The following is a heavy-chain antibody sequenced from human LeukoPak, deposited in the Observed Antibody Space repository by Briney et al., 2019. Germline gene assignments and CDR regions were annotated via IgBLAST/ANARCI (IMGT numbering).Heavy chain of an antibody. CDR1: GFTFSSYS. CDR2: ISSSSSTI. V-gene: IGHV3-48*04. Sequence: PGGSLRLSCAASGFTFSSYSMNWVRQAPGKGLEGVSYISSSSSTIYYADSVKGRFTTSRDNPKNLLFLQINSLRVEDTAVYYCARETPRRGETRDGYRWGQGTVVTVSS. CDR3: ARETPRRGETRDGYR. D-gene: IGHD5-24*01. J-gene: IGHJ4*02.